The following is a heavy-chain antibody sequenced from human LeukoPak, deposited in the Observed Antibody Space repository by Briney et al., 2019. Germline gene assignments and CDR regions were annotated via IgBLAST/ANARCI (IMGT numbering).Heavy chain of an antibody. J-gene: IGHJ4*02. Sequence: GGSLRLSCAASGFTFSSYAMSWVRQAPGKGLEWVSLINDSGGNTYYADPVKGRFTISRDNSKNTLFLQMSSLRAEDTAVYYCAKTSAGIRGGYFDYWGQGTLVTVSS. CDR2: INDSGGNT. D-gene: IGHD3-10*01. V-gene: IGHV3-23*01. CDR1: GFTFSSYA. CDR3: AKTSAGIRGGYFDY.